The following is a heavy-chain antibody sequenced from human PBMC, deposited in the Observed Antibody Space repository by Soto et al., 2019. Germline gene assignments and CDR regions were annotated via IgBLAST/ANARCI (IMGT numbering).Heavy chain of an antibody. Sequence: HPGGSLRLSCAASGFTFSNYGMHWVRQAPDKGLEWVAVIWSDGSRKSYADSVKGRFTISRDNAKNSLYLEMNSLRSEDTALYYCAKDHDEDFGYDLDYFNYWGRGTLVTVSS. CDR3: AKDHDEDFGYDLDYFNY. CDR1: GFTFSNYG. CDR2: IWSDGSRK. J-gene: IGHJ4*02. V-gene: IGHV3-33*03. D-gene: IGHD5-12*01.